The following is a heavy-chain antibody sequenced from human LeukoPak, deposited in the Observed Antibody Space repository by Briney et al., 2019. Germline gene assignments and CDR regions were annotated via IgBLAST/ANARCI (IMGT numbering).Heavy chain of an antibody. V-gene: IGHV3-23*01. D-gene: IGHD5-18*01. CDR3: ATYRQVLLPFES. J-gene: IGHJ4*02. CDR2: INSSGGRT. Sequence: PGGSLRLSCAASGFIFSTYTMGWVRQAPGKGLEWVSDINSSGGRTYYADSVKGRFTISRDNSKNTLYLQMNSLRADDTAVYYCATYRQVLLPFESWGQGTLVTVSS. CDR1: GFIFSTYT.